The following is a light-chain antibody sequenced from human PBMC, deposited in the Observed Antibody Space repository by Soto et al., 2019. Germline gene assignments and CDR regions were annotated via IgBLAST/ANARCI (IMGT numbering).Light chain of an antibody. CDR3: QKYNSVWT. Sequence: EIVLTQSPGTLSLSPGERATLSCRASQSVSSSYLSRYQQKPAQAPRLLIYGASSRATGIPDRFSGSGSGTDFTLTISSLQPEDVATYYCQKYNSVWTFGQGTKVDIK. CDR1: QSVSSSY. CDR2: GAS. V-gene: IGKV3-20*01. J-gene: IGKJ1*01.